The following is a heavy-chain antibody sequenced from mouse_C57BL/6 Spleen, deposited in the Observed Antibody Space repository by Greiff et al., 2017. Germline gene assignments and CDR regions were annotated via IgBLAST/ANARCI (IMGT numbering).Heavy chain of an antibody. Sequence: QVQLQQSGPGLVAPAQCLTITCTASGFTLTSYGVSWVRQPPGKGLEWLGVIWGDGSTNYHSALISRLSISKDNSKSQVFLKLNSLQTDDTATYYCAKHDYDMAWFAYWGQGTLVTVSA. D-gene: IGHD2-4*01. CDR3: AKHDYDMAWFAY. CDR1: GFTLTSYG. V-gene: IGHV2-3*01. CDR2: IWGDGST. J-gene: IGHJ3*01.